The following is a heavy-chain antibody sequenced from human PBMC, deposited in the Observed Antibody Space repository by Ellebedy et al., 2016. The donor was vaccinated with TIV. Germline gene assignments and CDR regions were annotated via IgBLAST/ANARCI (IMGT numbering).Heavy chain of an antibody. CDR2: ISYDGSNK. D-gene: IGHD3-22*01. J-gene: IGHJ1*01. Sequence: GGSLRLXXAASGFTFSSCAMHGVRQAPGKGLEWVAVISYDGSNKYYADSVKGRFTISRDNSKNTLYLQMNSLRAEDTAVYYCARGGDSSGYYREYFQHWGQGTLVTVSS. CDR3: ARGGDSSGYYREYFQH. V-gene: IGHV3-30*04. CDR1: GFTFSSCA.